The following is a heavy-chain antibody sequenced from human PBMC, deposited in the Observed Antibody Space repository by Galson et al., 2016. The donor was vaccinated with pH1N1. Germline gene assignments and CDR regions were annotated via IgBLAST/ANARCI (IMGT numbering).Heavy chain of an antibody. D-gene: IGHD2-21*01. CDR2: INVDTGNT. J-gene: IGHJ6*02. V-gene: IGHV1-18*01. CDR1: GYTFTSNG. Sequence: SCKASGYTFTSNGISWVRQAPGQGLEWMGWINVDTGNTVHAQKLQDRVTMTTDTSTKTAYMELRSLKSDDTAVDYCARAGNCDGDRCYGNGLDVWGQGTTVT. CDR3: ARAGNCDGDRCYGNGLDV.